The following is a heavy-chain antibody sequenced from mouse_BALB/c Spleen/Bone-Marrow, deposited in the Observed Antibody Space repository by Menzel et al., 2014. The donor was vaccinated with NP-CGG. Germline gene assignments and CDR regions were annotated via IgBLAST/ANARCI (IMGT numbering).Heavy chain of an antibody. Sequence: EVQVVESGGGLVQPGGSLRLSCATSGFTFTHYYMSWVRQPPGKALEWLGFIRNKANGYTTGYSASVQGRFTISRDNSQSILYLQRSALRAEDSATYYCARDEHYDIHWYLDVWGAWTTVTVSS. CDR2: IRNKANGYTT. D-gene: IGHD1-1*01. CDR3: ARDEHYDIHWYLDV. J-gene: IGHJ1*01. CDR1: GFTFTHYY. V-gene: IGHV7-3*02.